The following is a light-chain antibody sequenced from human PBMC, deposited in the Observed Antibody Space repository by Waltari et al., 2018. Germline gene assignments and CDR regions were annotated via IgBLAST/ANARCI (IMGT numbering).Light chain of an antibody. Sequence: QLMLTQSPSASASLGASVKLTCTLSRGHSRYAIAWHQQQPEKGPRYLMKVNSDGSHIKGDGIPDRFSGSSSGAERYLTISSLQSEDEADYYCQTGGFGIWVFGGGTKLTVL. V-gene: IGLV4-69*01. CDR1: RGHSRYA. J-gene: IGLJ3*02. CDR2: VNSDGSH. CDR3: QTGGFGIWV.